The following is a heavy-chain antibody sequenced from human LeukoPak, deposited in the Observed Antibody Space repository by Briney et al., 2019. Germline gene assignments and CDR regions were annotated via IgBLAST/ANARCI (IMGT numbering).Heavy chain of an antibody. CDR2: IIPIFGTA. CDR1: GGTFSSYA. V-gene: IGHV1-69*13. Sequence: ASVKVSCKASGGTFSSYAISWVRQAPGQGLEWMGGIIPIFGTANYAQKFQGRVTITADESTSTAYMELSSLRSEDTAVYYCARGTWSDSSGWYYFDYWGQGTLVTVSS. CDR3: ARGTWSDSSGWYYFDY. J-gene: IGHJ4*02. D-gene: IGHD6-19*01.